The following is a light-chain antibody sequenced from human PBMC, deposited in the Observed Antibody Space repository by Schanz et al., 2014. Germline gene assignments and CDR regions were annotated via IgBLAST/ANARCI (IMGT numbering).Light chain of an antibody. V-gene: IGKV3-15*01. J-gene: IGKJ2*01. CDR3: QQYGSSPPYT. CDR2: GAS. CDR1: QSVSSF. Sequence: EIVLTQSPATLSLSPGERATLSCRASQSVSSFLAWYQQKPGQAPRLLIYGASTRATGIPARFSGSGSGTEFTLTISSLQSEDFAVYYCQQYGSSPPYTFGQGTKLEIK.